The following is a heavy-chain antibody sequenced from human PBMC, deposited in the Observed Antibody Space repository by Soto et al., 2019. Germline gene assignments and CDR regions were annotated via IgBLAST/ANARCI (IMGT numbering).Heavy chain of an antibody. V-gene: IGHV3-21*01. CDR2: ITSSGSYI. J-gene: IGHJ6*02. CDR3: AIELTLEGVSSDYGMDV. D-gene: IGHD3-16*01. CDR1: GFTFSSYS. Sequence: EVQLVESGGGLVKPGGSLRLSWAASGFTFSSYSMNWVPQAPGKGLGWVSSITSSGSYIYYAESLKGRFTISRDNVKNSLYLQMNSLRAEDTAVYYWAIELTLEGVSSDYGMDVWGQGTRVTVSS.